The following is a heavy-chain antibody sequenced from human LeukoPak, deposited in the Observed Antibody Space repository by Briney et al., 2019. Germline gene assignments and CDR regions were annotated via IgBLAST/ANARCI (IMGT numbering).Heavy chain of an antibody. Sequence: GGSLRLSCAASGFTFSSYAMHWVRQAPGKGLEWVAVMSFDGSNKYYADSVKGRFTISRDNSENTLYLQMNSLRAEDTALYYCARDPRRSSQTGYFDYWGQGTLVTVSS. D-gene: IGHD6-13*01. V-gene: IGHV3-30*04. J-gene: IGHJ4*02. CDR2: MSFDGSNK. CDR1: GFTFSSYA. CDR3: ARDPRRSSQTGYFDY.